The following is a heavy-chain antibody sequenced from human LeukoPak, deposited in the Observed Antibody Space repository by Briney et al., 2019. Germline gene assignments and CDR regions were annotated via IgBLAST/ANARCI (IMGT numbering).Heavy chain of an antibody. CDR3: ARGLYDSSDYYYFDY. Sequence: SETLSHTCTVSGGSISSGDYSWSWIRQPPGKGLEWIGYIYYSGSTHYNPSLKSRVTMSVDASKNHLSLKLSSVTAADTAVYYCARGLYDSSDYYYFDYWGQGTLVTVSS. CDR1: GGSISSGDYS. CDR2: IYYSGST. J-gene: IGHJ4*02. V-gene: IGHV4-30-4*07. D-gene: IGHD3-22*01.